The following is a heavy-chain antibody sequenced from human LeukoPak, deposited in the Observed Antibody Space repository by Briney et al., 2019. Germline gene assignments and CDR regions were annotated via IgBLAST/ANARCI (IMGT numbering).Heavy chain of an antibody. Sequence: GGSLRLSCAASGFTFSSYSVNWVRQAPGKGLEWVSSISSGSTYIYYADSVKGRFTISRDNAKNSLYLQMNSLRAEDTALYYCARDGRGYSYGYSGFDYWGQGTLVTVSS. V-gene: IGHV3-21*04. CDR3: ARDGRGYSYGYSGFDY. CDR2: ISSGSTYI. J-gene: IGHJ4*02. CDR1: GFTFSSYS. D-gene: IGHD5-18*01.